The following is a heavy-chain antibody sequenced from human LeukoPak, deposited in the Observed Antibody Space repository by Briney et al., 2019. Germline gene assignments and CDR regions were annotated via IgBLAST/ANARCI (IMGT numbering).Heavy chain of an antibody. V-gene: IGHV3-21*01. D-gene: IGHD3-3*01. CDR1: GFTFSSYS. Sequence: GGSLRLSFAASGFTFSSYSMNWVRQAPGKGLEWVSSISSSSSYIYYADSVKGRFTISRDNAKNSLYLQMNSLRAEDTAVYYCARSDSHYFDYWGQGTLVTVSS. J-gene: IGHJ4*02. CDR2: ISSSSSYI. CDR3: ARSDSHYFDY.